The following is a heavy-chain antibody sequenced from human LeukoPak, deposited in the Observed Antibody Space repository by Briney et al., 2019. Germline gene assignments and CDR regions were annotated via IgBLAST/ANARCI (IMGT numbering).Heavy chain of an antibody. J-gene: IGHJ4*02. CDR1: GGSISSSSYY. CDR3: ARHRWMEVYGSGSYYLDH. CDR2: IYYSGSN. D-gene: IGHD3-10*01. V-gene: IGHV4-39*01. Sequence: SETLSLTCTVSGGSISSSSYYWGWLRQPPGKGLEWIGSIYYSGSNYYNPSLKSRVTISADTSKDQFSLKLRYVSAADTAVYFCARHRWMEVYGSGSYYLDHWGQGTLVTVSS.